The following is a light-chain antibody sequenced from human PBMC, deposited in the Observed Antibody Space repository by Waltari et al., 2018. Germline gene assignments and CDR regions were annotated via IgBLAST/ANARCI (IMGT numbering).Light chain of an antibody. V-gene: IGLV1-51*01. J-gene: IGLJ1*01. CDR3: GAWDSSVSAYV. CDR2: KKD. CDR1: TSNIGNAY. Sequence: QSVLTQPPSVSATPGQKVTISCSGSTSNIGNAYVSWYQQLPRTAPKLLIYKKDNRPSGIPDRFSGSKSGTSATLGITGLQTGDEAHYYCGAWDSSVSAYVFGTGTEVTVL.